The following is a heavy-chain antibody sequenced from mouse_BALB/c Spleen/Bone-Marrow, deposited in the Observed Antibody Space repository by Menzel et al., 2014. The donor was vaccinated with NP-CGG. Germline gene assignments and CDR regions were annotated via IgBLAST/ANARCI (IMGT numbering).Heavy chain of an antibody. V-gene: IGHV14-3*02. CDR3: AREATYAMDY. D-gene: IGHD3-2*02. Sequence: EVQLVESGAELVKPGASVKLSCTASGFNIKDTYMHWVKQRPEQGLEWIGRIDPANGNTKSDPKFQGKATITADTSSNTAYLQLSSPTSEDTAVYYCAREATYAMDYWGQGTSVTVSS. CDR1: GFNIKDTY. CDR2: IDPANGNT. J-gene: IGHJ4*01.